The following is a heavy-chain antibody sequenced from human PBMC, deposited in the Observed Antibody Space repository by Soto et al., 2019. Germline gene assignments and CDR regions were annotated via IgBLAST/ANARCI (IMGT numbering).Heavy chain of an antibody. CDR1: GGTFRSYA. CDR2: IIPIFGTA. CDR3: ATRTITGTITPIYYFDY. Sequence: WASVKVSCKASGGTFRSYALNWVRQAPGQGLQWMGGIIPIFGTAIYAQNFQGRVTITADESTSTAYMELSSLRSEDTAVYYCATRTITGTITPIYYFDYWGQGTLVTVSS. V-gene: IGHV1-69*13. J-gene: IGHJ4*02. D-gene: IGHD1-7*01.